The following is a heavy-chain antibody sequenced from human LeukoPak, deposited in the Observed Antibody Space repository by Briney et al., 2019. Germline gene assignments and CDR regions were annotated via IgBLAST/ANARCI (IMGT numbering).Heavy chain of an antibody. CDR1: GYTFTSYG. D-gene: IGHD6-19*01. V-gene: IGHV1-18*01. CDR2: ISAYNGNT. CDR3: ARVWQWLVQDY. Sequence: ASAKVSCKASGYTFTSYGISWVREAPGQGLEWMGWISAYNGNTNYAQKLQGRVTMTTDTSTSTAYMELRSLRSDDTAVYYRARVWQWLVQDYWGQGTLVTVSS. J-gene: IGHJ4*02.